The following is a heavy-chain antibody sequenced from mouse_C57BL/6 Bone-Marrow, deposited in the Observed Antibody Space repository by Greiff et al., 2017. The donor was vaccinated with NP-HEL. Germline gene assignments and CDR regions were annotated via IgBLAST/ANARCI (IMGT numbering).Heavy chain of an antibody. V-gene: IGHV5-17*01. CDR2: ISSGSSTI. J-gene: IGHJ4*01. CDR1: GFTFSDYG. Sequence: EVQLVESGGGLVKPGGSLKLSCAASGFTFSDYGMHWVRQAPEKGLEWVAYISSGSSTIYYADTVKGRFTISRDNAKNTLFLQMTSLRSEDTAMYYCARRYYGSSYVPYYYAMDYWGQGTSVTVSS. D-gene: IGHD1-1*01. CDR3: ARRYYGSSYVPYYYAMDY.